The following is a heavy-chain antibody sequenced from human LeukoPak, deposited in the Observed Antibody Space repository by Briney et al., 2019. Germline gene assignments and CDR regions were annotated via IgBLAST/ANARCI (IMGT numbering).Heavy chain of an antibody. Sequence: GGSLRLSCAASGFTFSSYGMHWVRQAPGKGLEWVAVIWYDGSNKYYADSVKGRFTISRDNAKNSLYLQMNSLRAEDTALYYCAKDISAMAGAIAYWGQGTLVTVSS. D-gene: IGHD3-3*02. V-gene: IGHV3-33*03. CDR2: IWYDGSNK. J-gene: IGHJ4*02. CDR1: GFTFSSYG. CDR3: AKDISAMAGAIAY.